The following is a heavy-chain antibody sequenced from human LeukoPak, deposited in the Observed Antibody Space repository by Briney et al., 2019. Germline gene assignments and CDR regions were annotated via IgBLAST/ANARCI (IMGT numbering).Heavy chain of an antibody. D-gene: IGHD2-8*01. CDR2: IKQDGSEK. V-gene: IGHV3-7*01. Sequence: GGSLRLSCAASGFTFSSYWMSWVRQAPGKGLEWVANIKQDGSEKYYVDSVKGRFTISRDNAKNSLYLQMDSLRAEDTAVYYCARVSMVYANDYWGQGTLVTVSS. J-gene: IGHJ4*02. CDR1: GFTFSSYW. CDR3: ARVSMVYANDY.